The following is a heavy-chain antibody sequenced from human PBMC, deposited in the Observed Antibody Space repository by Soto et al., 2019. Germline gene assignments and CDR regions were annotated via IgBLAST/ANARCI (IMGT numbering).Heavy chain of an antibody. CDR3: ANTVEQQRYYYYYMDV. V-gene: IGHV3-30*18. CDR2: ISYDGSNK. Sequence: SLRLSCAASGFTFSSYGMHWVRQAPGKGLEWVAVISYDGSNKYYADSVKGRFTISRDNSKNTLYLQMNSLRAEDTAVYYCANTVEQQRYYYYYMDVWGKGTTVTVSS. J-gene: IGHJ6*03. CDR1: GFTFSSYG. D-gene: IGHD6-13*01.